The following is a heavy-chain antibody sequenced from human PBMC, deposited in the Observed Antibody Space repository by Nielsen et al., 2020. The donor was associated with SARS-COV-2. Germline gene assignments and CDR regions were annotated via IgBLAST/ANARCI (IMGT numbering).Heavy chain of an antibody. CDR3: AKDSGDLDYDYAG. V-gene: IGHV3-7*03. CDR2: IKQDGSEK. J-gene: IGHJ4*02. Sequence: GGSLRLSCAASGFTFSSYWMSWVRQAPGKGLEWVANIKQDGSEKYYVDSVKGRFTISRDNAKNSLYLQMNSLRAEDTAVYYCAKDSGDLDYDYAGWGQGTLVTVSS. D-gene: IGHD3-16*01. CDR1: GFTFSSYW.